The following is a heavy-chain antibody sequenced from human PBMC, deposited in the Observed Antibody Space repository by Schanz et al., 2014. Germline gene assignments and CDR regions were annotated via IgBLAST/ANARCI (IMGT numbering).Heavy chain of an antibody. CDR3: GRHPHYYGSGSGFDP. CDR1: GGSISSSSYF. D-gene: IGHD3-10*01. Sequence: QLQLQESGPGLVKPSETLSLTCTVSGGSISSSSYFWGWIRQPPGKGLEWIGSIYNSGSTYYNPPLKRRFTIPVDPSKTQFPLTLSSVTAADTAVYYCGRHPHYYGSGSGFDPWGQGTLVTVSS. CDR2: IYNSGST. J-gene: IGHJ5*02. V-gene: IGHV4-39*01.